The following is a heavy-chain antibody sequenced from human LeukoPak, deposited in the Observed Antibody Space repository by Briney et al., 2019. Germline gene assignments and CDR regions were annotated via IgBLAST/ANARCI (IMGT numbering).Heavy chain of an antibody. Sequence: GESLKISCKGSGYSFTSYWIGWVRQMPGKGLEWMGIIYPGDSDTRYSPSFQGQVTISADKSISTAYLQWSSLKASDTAMYYCARLDSVSSAGGCLDIWGQGTMDTVSS. D-gene: IGHD3-22*01. V-gene: IGHV5-51*01. CDR2: IYPGDSDT. J-gene: IGHJ3*02. CDR3: ARLDSVSSAGGCLDI. CDR1: GYSFTSYW.